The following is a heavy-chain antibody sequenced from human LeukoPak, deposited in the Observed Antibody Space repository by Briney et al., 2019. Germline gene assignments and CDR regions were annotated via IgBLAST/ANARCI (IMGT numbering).Heavy chain of an antibody. J-gene: IGHJ4*02. V-gene: IGHV3-23*01. CDR1: GFTFSSYA. CDR3: AKGHNYDFWSGYPDY. D-gene: IGHD3-3*01. Sequence: GGSLRLSCAASGFTFSSYAMTWVRQAPGKGLEWVSGITGSGGRTYYADSVEGRFTISRDNSKKTLYLQMNSLRAEDTALYYCAKGHNYDFWSGYPDYWGQGTLVSVSS. CDR2: ITGSGGRT.